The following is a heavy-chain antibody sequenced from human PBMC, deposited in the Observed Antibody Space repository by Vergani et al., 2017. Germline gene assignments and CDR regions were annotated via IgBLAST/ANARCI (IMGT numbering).Heavy chain of an antibody. CDR3: ARAAILVSGGGGTLDL. J-gene: IGHJ3*01. V-gene: IGHV3-11*04. Sequence: QVQLVESGGGLVKPGGSLRLSCAASGFSFSNYYMTWIRHAPGKGLEWVSYISGSGSSIFYADSVKGRFTISRDNADNSLYLQMNSLRAEDTAVYYCARAAILVSGGGGTLDLWGQGTMVTLSP. CDR2: ISGSGSSI. D-gene: IGHD2-8*02. CDR1: GFSFSNYY.